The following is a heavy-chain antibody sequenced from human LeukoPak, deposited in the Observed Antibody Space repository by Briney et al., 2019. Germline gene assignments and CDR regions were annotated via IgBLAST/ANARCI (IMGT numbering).Heavy chain of an antibody. CDR3: GGLKSSGYIIEH. CDR1: GLTLSSTY. V-gene: IGHV3-53*01. CDR2: LYSGGST. J-gene: IGHJ4*02. D-gene: IGHD3-22*01. Sequence: GGSLSLSCAASGLTLSSTYMSWVRQAPGKGLEWVSVLYSGGSTYYGDSVKRRLTVSRDNSKNTLYLQMNSLRVEDTAVYYCGGLKSSGYIIEHWGQGTLVTVSS.